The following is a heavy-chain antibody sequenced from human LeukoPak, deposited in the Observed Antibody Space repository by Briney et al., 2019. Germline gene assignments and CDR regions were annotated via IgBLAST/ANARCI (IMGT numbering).Heavy chain of an antibody. Sequence: GGSLRLSCAASGFTFSSYAMSWVRQAPGKGLEWVSAISGSGDGTSAADSVTGRFSISRDNSKSTLYLQMNSLRVEDTAVYYCAKAGLVRGGALDSWGQGTLVTVSS. CDR1: GFTFSSYA. CDR2: ISGSGDGT. V-gene: IGHV3-23*01. CDR3: AKAGLVRGGALDS. D-gene: IGHD4/OR15-4a*01. J-gene: IGHJ4*02.